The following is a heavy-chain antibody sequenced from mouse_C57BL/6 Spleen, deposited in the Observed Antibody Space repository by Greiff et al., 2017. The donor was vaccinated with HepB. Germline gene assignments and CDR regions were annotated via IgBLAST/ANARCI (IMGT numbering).Heavy chain of an antibody. Sequence: VQLQQSGAELVKPGASVKISCKASGYAFSSYWMNWVKQRPGKGLEWIGQIYPGDGDTNYNGKFKGKATLTADKSSSTAYMQLSSLTSEDSAVYCCARVPYDYDLDYWGQGTTLTVSS. D-gene: IGHD2-4*01. CDR1: GYAFSSYW. CDR3: ARVPYDYDLDY. J-gene: IGHJ2*01. V-gene: IGHV1-80*01. CDR2: IYPGDGDT.